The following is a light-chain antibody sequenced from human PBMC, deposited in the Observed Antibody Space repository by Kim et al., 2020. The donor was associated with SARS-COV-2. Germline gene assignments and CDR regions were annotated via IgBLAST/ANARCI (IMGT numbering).Light chain of an antibody. J-gene: IGKJ1*01. CDR3: QQYTNWPRT. V-gene: IGKV3-15*01. CDR2: GVS. Sequence: VSPGERVTLSCRASQDISGHLAWYQQKPGQAPRLLIYGVSTRATGVPARFSGSGSGTEFTITISSLQSEDSAVYYCQQYTNWPRTFGQGTKVDIK. CDR1: QDISGH.